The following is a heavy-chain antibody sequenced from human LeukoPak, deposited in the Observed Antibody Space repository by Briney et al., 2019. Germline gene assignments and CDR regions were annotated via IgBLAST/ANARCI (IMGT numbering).Heavy chain of an antibody. CDR2: INTNTGNP. V-gene: IGHV7-4-1*02. D-gene: IGHD3-10*01. J-gene: IGHJ5*02. CDR3: ARGAITMVRGGNWFDP. Sequence: ASVKVSCKASGYTFTSYAMNWVRQAPGQGLEWMGWINTNTGNPTYAQGFTGRFVFSLDTSVSTAYLQINSLKAEDTAVYYCARGAITMVRGGNWFDPWGQGTLVTVSS. CDR1: GYTFTSYA.